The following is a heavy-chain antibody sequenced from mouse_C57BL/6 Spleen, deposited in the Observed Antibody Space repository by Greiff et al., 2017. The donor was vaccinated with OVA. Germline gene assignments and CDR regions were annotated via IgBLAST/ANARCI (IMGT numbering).Heavy chain of an antibody. Sequence: EVQLQESGPELVKSGASVKMSCKASGYTFTDYNMHWVKQSHGKSLEWIGYINPNNGGTSYNQKFKGKATLTVNKSSSTAYMELRSLTSEDSAVYYCALYYGSSLDYWGQGTTLTVSS. J-gene: IGHJ2*01. D-gene: IGHD1-1*01. CDR2: INPNNGGT. V-gene: IGHV1-22*01. CDR1: GYTFTDYN. CDR3: ALYYGSSLDY.